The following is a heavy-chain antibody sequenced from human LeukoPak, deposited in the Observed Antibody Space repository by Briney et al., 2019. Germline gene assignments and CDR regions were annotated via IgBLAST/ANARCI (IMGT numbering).Heavy chain of an antibody. D-gene: IGHD6-13*01. CDR1: GFSFSDYY. CDR3: ARSASDKYSSSDY. J-gene: IGHJ4*02. CDR2: ISSSSSYT. Sequence: GGSLRLSCAASGFSFSDYYMSWIRQAPGKGLEWVSYISSSSSYTNYADSVKGRFTISRDNAKNSLYLQMNSLRAEDTAVYYCARSASDKYSSSDYWGQRTLVTVSS. V-gene: IGHV3-11*06.